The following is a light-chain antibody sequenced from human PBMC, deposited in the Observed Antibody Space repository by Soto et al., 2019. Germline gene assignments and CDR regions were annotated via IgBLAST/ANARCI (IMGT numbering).Light chain of an antibody. CDR1: QSVSSDS. CDR3: QQYGSSPLT. CDR2: GAS. V-gene: IGKV3-20*01. J-gene: IGKJ4*01. Sequence: EIVLTQSPGTLSLSPGERATLSCRATQSVSSDSLAWYQQKPGQAPSLLIYGASNRATGIPDRFSGSGSGTDFTLTISRLEPEDFAMYYCQQYGSSPLTFGGGTKVEIK.